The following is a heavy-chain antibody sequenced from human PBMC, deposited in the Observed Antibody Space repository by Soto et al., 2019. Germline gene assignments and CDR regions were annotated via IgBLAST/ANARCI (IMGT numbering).Heavy chain of an antibody. CDR3: ARDEPNSALWRRGLAV. CDR1: GFTFSSYW. V-gene: IGHV3-74*01. J-gene: IGHJ6*01. D-gene: IGHD3-3*01. CDR2: INSDSSST. Sequence: EVQLVESGGGLVQPGGSLRLSCAASGFTFSSYWMHWVRQAPGKGLEWVSRINSDSSSTNYADSVKGRFTITRDNAKNNLYLQMNSLRDEDTAVYYCARDEPNSALWRRGLAVWGQGTTVSVSS.